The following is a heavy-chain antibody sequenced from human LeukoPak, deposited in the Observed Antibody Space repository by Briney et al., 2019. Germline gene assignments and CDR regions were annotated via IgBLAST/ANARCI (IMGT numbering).Heavy chain of an antibody. Sequence: GGSLRLSRAASGFSFSSYSMNWVRQAPGKGLEWVSYISSSSTIYYADSVKGRFTISRDNAKNSLYLQLNSLRDEDTAVYYCARLCRDYYDSSSLDYWGQGTLVTVSS. J-gene: IGHJ4*02. CDR3: ARLCRDYYDSSSLDY. CDR1: GFSFSSYS. V-gene: IGHV3-48*02. CDR2: ISSSSTI. D-gene: IGHD3-22*01.